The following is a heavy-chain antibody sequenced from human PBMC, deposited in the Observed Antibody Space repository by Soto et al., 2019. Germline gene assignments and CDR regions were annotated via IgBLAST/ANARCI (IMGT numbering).Heavy chain of an antibody. CDR3: TRSIGSGGVVGGFDY. J-gene: IGHJ4*02. V-gene: IGHV1-69*01. Sequence: QVQLVQSGVEVREPGSAVMVSCKASGGTFKMYAMHWVRQAPGQGLEWMGGIIPILDKPTYAQKFQGRVTITVDDSTATAYMELTSLRSDDTAVYYCTRSIGSGGVVGGFDYWGQGTLVTVSS. CDR1: GGTFKMYA. CDR2: IIPILDKP. D-gene: IGHD3-16*02.